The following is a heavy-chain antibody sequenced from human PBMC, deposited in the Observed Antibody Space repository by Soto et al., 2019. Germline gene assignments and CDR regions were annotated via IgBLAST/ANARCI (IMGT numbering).Heavy chain of an antibody. CDR2: IIPIFGTA. D-gene: IGHD3-10*01. V-gene: IGHV1-69*13. J-gene: IGHJ6*02. CDR1: GGTFSSYA. CDR3: ARDRRITMVRGATLYYYGMDV. Sequence: SVKVSCKASGGTFSSYAISWVRQAPGQGLEWMGGIIPIFGTANYAQKFQGRVTITADESTSTAYMELSSLRSEDTAVYYCARDRRITMVRGATLYYYGMDVWGQGTTVTVSS.